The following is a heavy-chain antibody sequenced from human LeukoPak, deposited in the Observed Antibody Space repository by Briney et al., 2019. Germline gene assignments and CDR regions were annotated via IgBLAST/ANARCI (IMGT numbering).Heavy chain of an antibody. CDR1: GGSISSSHYY. Sequence: SETLSLTCTVSGGSISSSHYYWGWIRQPPGKGLEWIGSIYYSGSTYYNPSLKSRVTVSVDTSKNQLSLKLSSVTAADSALYYCARERIGIVRGVMMNWSQGTLVTVSS. J-gene: IGHJ4*02. V-gene: IGHV4-39*07. D-gene: IGHD3-10*01. CDR3: ARERIGIVRGVMMN. CDR2: IYYSGST.